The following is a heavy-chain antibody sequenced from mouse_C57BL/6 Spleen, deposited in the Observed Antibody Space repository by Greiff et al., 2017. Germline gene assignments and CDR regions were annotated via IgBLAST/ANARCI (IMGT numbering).Heavy chain of an antibody. Sequence: QVQLLQSGAELARPGASVTMSCKASGYTFTSYTMHWVKQRPGQGLEWIGYISPSSGYTKYNQKFKDKATFTADKSSSTAYMQLSSLTSEDSAIYYCARATKDKKISMDYWGQGTSVTVSS. CDR1: GYTFTSYT. CDR3: ARATKDKKISMDY. J-gene: IGHJ4*01. V-gene: IGHV1-4*01. D-gene: IGHD1-3*01. CDR2: ISPSSGYT.